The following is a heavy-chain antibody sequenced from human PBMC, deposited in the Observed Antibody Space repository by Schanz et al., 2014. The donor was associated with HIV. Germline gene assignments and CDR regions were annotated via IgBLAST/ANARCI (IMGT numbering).Heavy chain of an antibody. Sequence: VAVISYDGTKKHYADSVKGRFTISRDNSKNSLSLLIKSLRAEDAAVYYCAKDRNYYESKYRGKGNYYYYGMDVWGQGTTVTVSS. J-gene: IGHJ6*02. D-gene: IGHD3-22*01. CDR3: AKDRNYYESKYRGKGNYYYYGMDV. CDR2: ISYDGTKK. V-gene: IGHV3-30*18.